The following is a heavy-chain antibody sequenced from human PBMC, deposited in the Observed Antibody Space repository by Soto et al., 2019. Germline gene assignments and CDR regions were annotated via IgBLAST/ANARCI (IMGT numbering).Heavy chain of an antibody. Sequence: SETLSLTCTVSGGAISSSTYYGGWIRQPPGRGLEWIGSIYYSRNSGGTYYTPSPRRRVTVSVDPSKNQFSRKLSSVPAADTAVYFCARTRRVAYYYGMEVWGQGT. J-gene: IGHJ6*02. D-gene: IGHD2-15*01. CDR3: ARTRRVAYYYGMEV. V-gene: IGHV4-39*01. CDR1: GGAISSSTYY. CDR2: IYYSRNSGGT.